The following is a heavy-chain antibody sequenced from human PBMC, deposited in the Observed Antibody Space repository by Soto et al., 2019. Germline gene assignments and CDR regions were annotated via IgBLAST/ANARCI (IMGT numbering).Heavy chain of an antibody. J-gene: IGHJ4*02. Sequence: GSLRLSCAASGFTISNYAMHWVSKAPGKGLEWVSGITGSAGNTYYADSVKGRFTISRDNSKNTLYLQTNSLRADDTAIYYCAKVPLSLRFYDYWGQGTLVTVSS. CDR1: GFTISNYA. CDR2: ITGSAGNT. D-gene: IGHD4-17*01. CDR3: AKVPLSLRFYDY. V-gene: IGHV3-23*01.